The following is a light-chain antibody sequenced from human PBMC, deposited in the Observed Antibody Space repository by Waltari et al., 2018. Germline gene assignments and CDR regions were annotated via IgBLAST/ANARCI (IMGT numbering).Light chain of an antibody. V-gene: IGKV3-11*01. J-gene: IGKJ1*01. CDR2: DAS. Sequence: EIVLTQSPATLSLSPGERATLPCRASQSVRSYSAWYQQNPGQAPRLLIYDASNRATGIPARFSGSGSGTDFTLTISSLEPEDFAVYYCQQRSNWPRTFGQGTKVEIK. CDR3: QQRSNWPRT. CDR1: QSVRSY.